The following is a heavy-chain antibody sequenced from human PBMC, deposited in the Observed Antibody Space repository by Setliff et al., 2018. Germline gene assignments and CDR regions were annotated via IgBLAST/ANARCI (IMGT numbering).Heavy chain of an antibody. CDR3: RFWSGCYKNDY. J-gene: IGHJ4*02. D-gene: IGHD3-3*01. V-gene: IGHV4-34*01. CDR1: GGSFSGYQ. Sequence: SETLSLTCVVYGGSFSGYQWSWIRQPPGKGLEWIGNIYYTGSPSYSPSLRSRVTMSVDTSKKQLSLKLSTVTAADTAVYYCRFWSGCYKNDYWGQGTLVTVSS. CDR2: IYYTGSP.